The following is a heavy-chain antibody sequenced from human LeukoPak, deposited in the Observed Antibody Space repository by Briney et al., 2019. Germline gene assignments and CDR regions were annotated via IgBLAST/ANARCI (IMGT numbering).Heavy chain of an antibody. Sequence: PGRSLRLSCAASGFTFSSYGMHWVRQAPGKGLEWVAVISYDGSNKYYADSVKGRFTISRDNSKNTLYLQMNSLRAEDTAVYYCAKDGVGYYGSGSYFDYWGQGTLVTVSS. CDR1: GFTFSSYG. D-gene: IGHD3-10*01. CDR3: AKDGVGYYGSGSYFDY. CDR2: ISYDGSNK. J-gene: IGHJ4*02. V-gene: IGHV3-30*18.